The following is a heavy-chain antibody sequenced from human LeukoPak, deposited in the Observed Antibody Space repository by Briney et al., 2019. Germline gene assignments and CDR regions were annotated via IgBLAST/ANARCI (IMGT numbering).Heavy chain of an antibody. V-gene: IGHV4-34*01. CDR1: GGSFSGYY. J-gene: IGHJ3*02. CDR3: ARGRLWFGEPIHDAFDI. Sequence: SETLSLTCAVYGGSFSGYYWSWIRQPPGKGLEWIGEINHSGSTNYNPSLKSRVTISVDTSKNQFSLKLSSVTAADTAVYYCARGRLWFGEPIHDAFDIWGQGTMVTVSS. D-gene: IGHD3-10*01. CDR2: INHSGST.